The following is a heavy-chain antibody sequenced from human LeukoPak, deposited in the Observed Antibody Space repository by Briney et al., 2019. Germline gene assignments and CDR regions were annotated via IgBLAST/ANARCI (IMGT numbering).Heavy chain of an antibody. J-gene: IGHJ4*02. V-gene: IGHV3-11*01. Sequence: GGSLRLSCAASGFTFSDYYMSWIRQAPGKGLEWVSYISSSGSTTYYADSVKGRFTISRDNSKNTLYLQMNSLRAEDTAVYYCAKTYSSGWYDFDYWGQGTLVTVSS. CDR1: GFTFSDYY. D-gene: IGHD6-19*01. CDR3: AKTYSSGWYDFDY. CDR2: ISSSGSTT.